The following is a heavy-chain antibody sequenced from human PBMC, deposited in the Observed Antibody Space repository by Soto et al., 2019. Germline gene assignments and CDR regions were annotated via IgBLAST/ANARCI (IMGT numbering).Heavy chain of an antibody. J-gene: IGHJ4*02. V-gene: IGHV1-3*01. Sequence: ASVKVSCKASGYTFTSYAMHWVRQAPGQRLEWMGWINAGNGNTKYSQKFQGRVTITRDTSASTAYMELSILRSEDTAVYYCARVERGIAVAGTGLGYWGQGTLVTVSS. CDR2: INAGNGNT. CDR1: GYTFTSYA. D-gene: IGHD6-19*01. CDR3: ARVERGIAVAGTGLGY.